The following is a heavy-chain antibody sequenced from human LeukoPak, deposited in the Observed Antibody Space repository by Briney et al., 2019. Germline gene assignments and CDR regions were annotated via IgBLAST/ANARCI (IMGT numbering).Heavy chain of an antibody. V-gene: IGHV3-23*01. J-gene: IGHJ4*02. CDR1: GFTFSSYG. CDR2: ISGSGGST. CDR3: AKGGYDYVWGGYRYESYDY. Sequence: GGSLRLSCAASGFTFSSYGMSWVRQAPGKGLEWVSAISGSGGSTYYADSVKGRFTISRDNSKNTLYLQMNSLRAEDTAVYYCAKGGYDYVWGGYRYESYDYWGRGALGTVSS. D-gene: IGHD3-16*02.